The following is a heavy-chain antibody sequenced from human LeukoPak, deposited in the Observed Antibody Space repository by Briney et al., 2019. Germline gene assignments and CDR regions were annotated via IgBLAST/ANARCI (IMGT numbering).Heavy chain of an antibody. Sequence: GGSLRLSCAASGLTFSSYAMSWVRQAPGKGLEWVSGINWNGDSTGYADSAKGRFTISRDNSKNTLYLQMNSLRAEDTAVYYYAKDESGLVAGTWHDAFDIWGQGTMVTVSS. CDR3: AKDESGLVAGTWHDAFDI. CDR2: INWNGDST. V-gene: IGHV3-23*01. J-gene: IGHJ3*02. D-gene: IGHD6-19*01. CDR1: GLTFSSYA.